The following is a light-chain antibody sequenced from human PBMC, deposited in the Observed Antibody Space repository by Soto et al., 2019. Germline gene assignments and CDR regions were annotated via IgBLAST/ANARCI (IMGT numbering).Light chain of an antibody. J-gene: IGLJ2*01. CDR2: EVS. CDR3: SSYTSSSTLYVV. V-gene: IGLV2-14*01. Sequence: QSALTQPASVSGSPGQSITISCTGTSSDVGGYNYVSWYQQHPGKAPKLMIYEVSNRPSGVSNRFSGSKSDNTASLTISGLQAEDEADYYCSSYTSSSTLYVVFGGGTKVTVL. CDR1: SSDVGGYNY.